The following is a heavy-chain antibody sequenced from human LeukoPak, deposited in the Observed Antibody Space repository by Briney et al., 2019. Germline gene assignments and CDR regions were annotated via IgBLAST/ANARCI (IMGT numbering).Heavy chain of an antibody. J-gene: IGHJ4*02. CDR2: ISYDGSNK. CDR1: GFTFSTYA. Sequence: GGSLRLSCAASGFTFSTYAMHWVRQAPGKGLEWVAVISYDGSNKYYADSEKGRFTISRDNSKSTLYLQMNSLRAEDTAVYYCARGAVPRALDYWGQGTLVTVSS. CDR3: ARGAVPRALDY. V-gene: IGHV3-30*04.